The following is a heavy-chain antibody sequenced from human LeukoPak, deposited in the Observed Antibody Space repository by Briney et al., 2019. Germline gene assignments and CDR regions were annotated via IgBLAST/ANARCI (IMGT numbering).Heavy chain of an antibody. CDR1: GSTFSSHT. Sequence: GGSLRLSCAASGSTFSSHTMNWVRQAPGKGLEWISYISNTGSVIYYADSVKGRFTISRDNAKNSLYLQMNSLRAEDTAVYYCARAPREWLLGYYFDYWGQGTLVTVSS. D-gene: IGHD3-3*01. CDR3: ARAPREWLLGYYFDY. V-gene: IGHV3-48*04. J-gene: IGHJ4*02. CDR2: ISNTGSVI.